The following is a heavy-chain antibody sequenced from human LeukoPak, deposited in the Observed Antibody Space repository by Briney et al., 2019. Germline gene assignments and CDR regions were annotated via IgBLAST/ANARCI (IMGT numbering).Heavy chain of an antibody. CDR2: IYSSGST. CDR3: ARDSGTTGEVKFDP. CDR1: GGSFSGYY. Sequence: PSETLSLTCAVYGGSFSGYYWSWIRQPPGKGLEWIGRIYSSGSTDYNPSLKSRVTMSVDTSKNKFSLKLSSVTAADTAVYYCARDSGTTGEVKFDPWGQGTLVTVSS. J-gene: IGHJ5*02. V-gene: IGHV4-59*10. D-gene: IGHD3-10*01.